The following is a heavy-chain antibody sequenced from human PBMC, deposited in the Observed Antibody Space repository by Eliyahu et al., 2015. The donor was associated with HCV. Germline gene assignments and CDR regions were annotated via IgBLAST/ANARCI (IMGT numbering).Heavy chain of an antibody. V-gene: IGHV1-18*04. CDR2: ISAYNGNT. Sequence: QVQLVQSGAEVKKPGASVKVSCXASGYXFTSYGXSWVRQAPGQGLEWMGWISAYNGNTNYAQKLQGRVTMTTDTSTSTAYMELRSLRSDDTAVYYCARVVQSGSKTTLNSAGAFDIWGQGTMVTVSS. CDR1: GYXFTSYG. J-gene: IGHJ3*02. D-gene: IGHD1-26*01. CDR3: ARVVQSGSKTTLNSAGAFDI.